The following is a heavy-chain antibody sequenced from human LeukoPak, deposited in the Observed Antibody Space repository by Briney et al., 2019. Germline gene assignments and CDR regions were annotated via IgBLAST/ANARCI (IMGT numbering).Heavy chain of an antibody. D-gene: IGHD3-22*01. CDR3: ASADSSGYRHFDY. Sequence: PGGSLRLSCAASGFTFSSNYMSWGRQAPGKGLEGGSVIYSGGSTYYADSVKGRFTISRDNSKNTLYLQMNSLRAEDTAVYYCASADSSGYRHFDYWGQGTLVTVSS. J-gene: IGHJ4*02. CDR2: IYSGGST. V-gene: IGHV3-53*01. CDR1: GFTFSSNY.